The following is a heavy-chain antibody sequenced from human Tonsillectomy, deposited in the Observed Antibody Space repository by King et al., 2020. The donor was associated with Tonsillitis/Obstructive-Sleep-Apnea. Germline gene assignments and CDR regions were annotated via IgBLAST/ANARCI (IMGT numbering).Heavy chain of an antibody. V-gene: IGHV3-30*18. CDR1: GFTFSSYG. J-gene: IGHJ5*02. CDR2: ISYDGSNK. D-gene: IGHD2-21*01. CDR3: AKDRVIIRWCFAP. Sequence: VQLVESGGGVVQPGRSLRLSCAASGFTFSSYGMHWVRQAPGKGLEWVAVISYDGSNKYYADSVKGRFTISRDNSKNTLYLQMNSLRAEDRAVYYCAKDRVIIRWCFAPWGQGTLVTVSS.